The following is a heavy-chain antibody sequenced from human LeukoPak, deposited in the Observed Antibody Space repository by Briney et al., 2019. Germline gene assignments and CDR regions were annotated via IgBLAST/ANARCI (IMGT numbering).Heavy chain of an antibody. CDR2: INPSDGST. CDR3: ARDGLQTRYSWNDEGRKNWFDP. CDR1: GFTFSGYY. V-gene: IGHV1-46*01. D-gene: IGHD1-1*01. J-gene: IGHJ5*02. Sequence: ASVKVSCKASGFTFSGYYMQWVRQAPGQGLEWMGIINPSDGSTKYAQKFQGRVPMTGDTSTNTVYMQLSSLRSEDTALYFCARDGLQTRYSWNDEGRKNWFDPWGQGTLVTVSS.